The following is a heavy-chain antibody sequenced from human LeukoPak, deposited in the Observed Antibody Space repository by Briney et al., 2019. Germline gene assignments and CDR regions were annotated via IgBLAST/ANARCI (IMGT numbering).Heavy chain of an antibody. CDR1: GFTLSNYA. CDR2: ISGSGSST. CDR3: ADPTVWPNDF. J-gene: IGHJ4*02. V-gene: IGHV3-23*01. Sequence: PGGSLRLSCAASGFTLSNYAMSWVRQAPGKGLAWVPFISGSGSSTYYADSVKGRCTISRDNSKNTLYLEMNSLTAEDTAVYYCADPTVWPNDFWGQGTLVTVSS. D-gene: IGHD4-17*01.